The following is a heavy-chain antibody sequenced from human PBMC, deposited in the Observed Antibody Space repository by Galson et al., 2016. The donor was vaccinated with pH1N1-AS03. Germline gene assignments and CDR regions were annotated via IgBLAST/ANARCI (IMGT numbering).Heavy chain of an antibody. D-gene: IGHD6-19*01. V-gene: IGHV4-59*08. J-gene: IGHJ6*02. CDR2: LDHTGNT. CDR1: GVSINSHL. CDR3: ARQGQWLVEHYYYGMDV. Sequence: SETLSLTCSVSGVSINSHLRTWIRQTPGKELEWIGNLDHTGNTEYSPSLKTRVSISVDTSKNQLSLRLKSVTAADTAVYYCARQGQWLVEHYYYGMDVWGHGTTVTVSS.